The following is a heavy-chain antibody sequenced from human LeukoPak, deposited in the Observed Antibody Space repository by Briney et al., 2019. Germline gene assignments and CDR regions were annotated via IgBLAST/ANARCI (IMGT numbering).Heavy chain of an antibody. Sequence: PGGSLRLSCAASGFTFDDYGMSWVRQAPGKGLEWVSAISGSGGSTYYADSVKGRFTISRDNSKNTLYLQMNSLRAEDTAVYYCARLKRGYSGYARSALCDYWGQGTLVTVSS. CDR1: GFTFDDYG. D-gene: IGHD5-12*01. J-gene: IGHJ4*02. CDR3: ARLKRGYSGYARSALCDY. V-gene: IGHV3-23*01. CDR2: ISGSGGST.